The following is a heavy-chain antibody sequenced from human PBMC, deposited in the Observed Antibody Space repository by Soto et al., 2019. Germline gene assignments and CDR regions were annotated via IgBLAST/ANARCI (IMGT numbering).Heavy chain of an antibody. CDR1: GLTFSNYA. J-gene: IGHJ4*02. CDR2: MSGSSSTT. Sequence: LRLSCATSGLTFSNYAMSWVRQAPGGGLEWVSSMSGSSSTTYYADSVRGRFTISRDRSKNTLYLQMSSLRAEDTALYYCAKNQERELPRVIDFWGQGTLVTLSS. V-gene: IGHV3-23*01. D-gene: IGHD1-7*01. CDR3: AKNQERELPRVIDF.